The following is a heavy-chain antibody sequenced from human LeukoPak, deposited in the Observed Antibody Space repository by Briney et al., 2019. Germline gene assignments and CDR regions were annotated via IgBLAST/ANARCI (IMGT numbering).Heavy chain of an antibody. J-gene: IGHJ4*02. Sequence: GGSLRLSCVASGVTLSNYAMSWARQAPGKGLEWVSGISSSGSGGNTYYAASVKGRFTISRDFSKNTVFLHMNSLRAEDTAMYYCARGDDSGYYDYFDYWGQGALVTVSS. CDR3: ARGDDSGYYDYFDY. CDR2: ISSSGSGGNT. V-gene: IGHV3-23*01. CDR1: GVTLSNYA. D-gene: IGHD3-22*01.